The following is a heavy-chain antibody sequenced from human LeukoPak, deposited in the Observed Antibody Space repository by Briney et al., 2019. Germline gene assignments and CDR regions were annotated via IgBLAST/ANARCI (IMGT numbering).Heavy chain of an antibody. CDR1: GFTFSSYG. Sequence: PGGSLRLSCAASGFTFSSYGMHWVRQAPGKGLEWVAVISYDGSNKYYADSVKGRFTISRDNSKNTLYLQMNSLRAEDTAVYYCAGQAGFDYWGQGTLVTVSS. V-gene: IGHV3-30*03. CDR2: ISYDGSNK. J-gene: IGHJ4*02. CDR3: AGQAGFDY.